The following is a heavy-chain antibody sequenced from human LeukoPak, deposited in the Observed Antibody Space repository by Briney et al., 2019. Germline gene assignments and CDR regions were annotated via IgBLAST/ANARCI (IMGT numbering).Heavy chain of an antibody. D-gene: IGHD3-10*01. CDR2: ISGSGGST. CDR1: GFTFSSYA. CDR3: AKYGSGSYYYFDY. J-gene: IGHJ4*02. V-gene: IGHV3-23*01. Sequence: GGSLRLSCAASGFTFSSYAMSWDRQAPGKGLEWVSAISGSGGSTYYADSVKGRFTISRDNSKNTLYLQMNSLRAEDTAVYYCAKYGSGSYYYFDYWGQGTLVTVSS.